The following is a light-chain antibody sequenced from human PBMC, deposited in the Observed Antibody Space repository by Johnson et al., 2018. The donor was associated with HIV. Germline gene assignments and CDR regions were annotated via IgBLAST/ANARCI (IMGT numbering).Light chain of an antibody. CDR1: SSNIGNNY. CDR2: ENN. Sequence: HSVLTQPPSVSAAPGQKVTISCSGSSSNIGNNYVSWYQQLPGTAPKLLIYENNKRPSGIPDRFSASKSGTSATLGITGLQTGDEADYYCGTWDSSLGAYVFGTGTKVTVL. V-gene: IGLV1-51*02. J-gene: IGLJ1*01. CDR3: GTWDSSLGAYV.